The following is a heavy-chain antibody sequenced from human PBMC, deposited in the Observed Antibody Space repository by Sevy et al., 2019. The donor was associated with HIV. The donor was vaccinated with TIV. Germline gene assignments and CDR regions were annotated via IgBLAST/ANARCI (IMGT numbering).Heavy chain of an antibody. D-gene: IGHD3-10*01. Sequence: GGSLRLSCTASGFTVSSNYMSWVRQAPGKGLEWVSVLYSGGSTYYADSVKGQFTISRDNSKNTLYLQMNSLRAEDTAVYYCARVTVRGFDYWGQGTLVTVSS. CDR3: ARVTVRGFDY. V-gene: IGHV3-53*01. CDR1: GFTVSSNY. CDR2: LYSGGST. J-gene: IGHJ4*02.